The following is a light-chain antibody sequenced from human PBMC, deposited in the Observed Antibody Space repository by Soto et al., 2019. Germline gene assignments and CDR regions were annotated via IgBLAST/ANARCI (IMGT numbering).Light chain of an antibody. V-gene: IGLV2-14*03. CDR1: SSDIGSYNY. Sequence: QSALTQPASLSGSPGQSITITCTGTSSDIGSYNYVSWYQQHPAKAPKLLIFDVSYRPSGISDRFSGSKSDNTASLTISGLQPEDEADYYCSSYGASATLFGGGTKLTVL. CDR2: DVS. J-gene: IGLJ3*02. CDR3: SSYGASATL.